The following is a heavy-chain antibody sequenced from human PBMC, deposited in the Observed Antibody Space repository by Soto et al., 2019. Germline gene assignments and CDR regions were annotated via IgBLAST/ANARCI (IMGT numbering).Heavy chain of an antibody. D-gene: IGHD5-12*01. V-gene: IGHV1-58*01. Sequence: SVKVSCKASGFTFTSSAVQWVRQARGQRLEWIGWIVVGSGNTNYAQKFQERVTITRDMSTSTAYMELSSLRSEDTAVYYCAAGEMATIGFPPYYFDYWGQGTLVTVS. J-gene: IGHJ4*02. CDR3: AAGEMATIGFPPYYFDY. CDR2: IVVGSGNT. CDR1: GFTFTSSA.